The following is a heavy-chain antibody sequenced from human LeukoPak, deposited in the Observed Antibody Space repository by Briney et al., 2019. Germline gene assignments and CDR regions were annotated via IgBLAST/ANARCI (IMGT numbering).Heavy chain of an antibody. CDR3: ARELIEDQNWFDP. CDR1: GYTFTDYF. Sequence: ASVKVSCKASGYTFTDYFIHWVRQAPGQGLEWMGWLNPHSGVTKYAQKFQGRATMTRDTSMSTAYMDLSGLRSDDTAVYFCARELIEDQNWFDPWGQGTLVTVSS. J-gene: IGHJ5*02. D-gene: IGHD2/OR15-2a*01. V-gene: IGHV1-2*02. CDR2: LNPHSGVT.